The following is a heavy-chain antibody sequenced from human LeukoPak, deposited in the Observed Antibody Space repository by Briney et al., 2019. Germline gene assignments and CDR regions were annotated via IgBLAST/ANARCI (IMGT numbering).Heavy chain of an antibody. CDR3: ATYKYDYVWGNQHFDY. Sequence: SETLSLTCTVSGGSISSYYWSWIRQPPGKGLEWIGYIYYTGNTNYSPSLKSRVTISVDTSKNQFSLKLTSVTAADTAVYYCATYKYDYVWGNQHFDYWGQGTLVAVSS. CDR1: GGSISSYY. CDR2: IYYTGNT. J-gene: IGHJ4*02. D-gene: IGHD3-16*01. V-gene: IGHV4-59*01.